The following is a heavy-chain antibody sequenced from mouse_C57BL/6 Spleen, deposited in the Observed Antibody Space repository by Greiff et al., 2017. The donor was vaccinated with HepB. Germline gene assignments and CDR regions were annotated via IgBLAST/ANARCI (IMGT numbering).Heavy chain of an antibody. CDR3: ARHSSGYKDY. Sequence: QVQLQQPGAELVRPGSSVKLSCKASGYTFTSYWMDWVKQRPGQGLEWIGNIYPSDSETHYNQKFKDKATLTVDKSSSTAYMQLSSLTSEDSAVYYCARHSSGYKDYWGQGTTLTVSS. D-gene: IGHD3-1*01. J-gene: IGHJ2*01. V-gene: IGHV1-61*01. CDR2: IYPSDSET. CDR1: GYTFTSYW.